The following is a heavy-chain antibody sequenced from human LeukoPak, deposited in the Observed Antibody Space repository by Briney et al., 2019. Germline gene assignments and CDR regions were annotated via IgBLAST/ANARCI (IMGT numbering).Heavy chain of an antibody. D-gene: IGHD3-3*01. J-gene: IGHJ6*03. CDR1: GYTFDDYG. CDR3: ARAYDFWSGYPPRAMDV. Sequence: RAGGSLRLSCAASGYTFDDYGMSWVRQAPGKGLEWVSGINWNGGSTGYADSVKGRFTISRDNAKNSLYLQMNSLRAEDTALYYCARAYDFWSGYPPRAMDVWGKGTTVTVSS. V-gene: IGHV3-20*04. CDR2: INWNGGST.